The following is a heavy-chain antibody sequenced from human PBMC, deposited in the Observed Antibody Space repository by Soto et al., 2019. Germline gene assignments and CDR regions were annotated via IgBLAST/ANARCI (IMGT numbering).Heavy chain of an antibody. J-gene: IGHJ4*02. Sequence: QVQLVQSGAEVKKPGAAVKVSCKASGYTFSNYLMHWVRQAPGQRLEWMGWINTDNGNTKYSQKFQDRVAISRDTSASTVYMELTSVKSEATAVYYCARLSSGSGVYWGQVTLLTVSS. D-gene: IGHD1-26*01. CDR2: INTDNGNT. V-gene: IGHV1-3*04. CDR1: GYTFSNYL. CDR3: ARLSSGSGVY.